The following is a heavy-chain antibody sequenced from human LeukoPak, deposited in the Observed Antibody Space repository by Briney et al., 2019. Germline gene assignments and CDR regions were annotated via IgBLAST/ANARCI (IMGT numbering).Heavy chain of an antibody. CDR3: VTKEPSTSGWSY. D-gene: IGHD6-19*01. J-gene: IGHJ4*02. Sequence: GGSLRLSCTASGFTFNRDWTAWVRQAPGKGLEWVANIKEDGSEKNYVDSVKGRLTISRDNAENSVYLRMNDLRAEDTGVYYCVTKEPSTSGWSYWGQGTLVTVSS. CDR1: GFTFNRDW. CDR2: IKEDGSEK. V-gene: IGHV3-7*01.